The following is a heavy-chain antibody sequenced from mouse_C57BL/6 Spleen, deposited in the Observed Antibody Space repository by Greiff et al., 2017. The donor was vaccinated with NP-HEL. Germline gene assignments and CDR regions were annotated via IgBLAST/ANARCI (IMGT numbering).Heavy chain of an antibody. V-gene: IGHV1-26*01. Sequence: VQLQQSGPELVKPGASVKISCKASGYTFTDYYMNWVKQSHGKSLEWIGDINPNNGGTSYNQKFKGKATLTVDKSSSTAYMELRSLTSEDSAVYYCARSVYDYGGDYFDYWGQGTTLTVSS. J-gene: IGHJ2*01. CDR2: INPNNGGT. CDR1: GYTFTDYY. CDR3: ARSVYDYGGDYFDY. D-gene: IGHD2-4*01.